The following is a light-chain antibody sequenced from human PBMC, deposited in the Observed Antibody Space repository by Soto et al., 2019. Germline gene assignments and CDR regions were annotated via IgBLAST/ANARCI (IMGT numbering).Light chain of an antibody. CDR2: DVT. J-gene: IGLJ1*01. CDR1: IIDVGGYNY. CDR3: SSYTSSSTYV. V-gene: IGLV2-14*01. Sequence: QSALTQPASVSGSPGQSITISCTGTIIDVGGYNYVSWYQQHPGKAPKLMIYDVTNRPSGVSNRFSGSKSGNTASLTISGLQAEDEADYYCSSYTSSSTYVFGTGTKVTVL.